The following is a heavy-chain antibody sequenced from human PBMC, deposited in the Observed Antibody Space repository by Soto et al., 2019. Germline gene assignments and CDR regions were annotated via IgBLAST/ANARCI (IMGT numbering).Heavy chain of an antibody. CDR1: GFTFSSYA. CDR2: ISGSGGST. V-gene: IGHV3-23*01. J-gene: IGHJ3*02. D-gene: IGHD3-22*01. CDR3: PKIDGITMIVVVISAFDI. Sequence: PGGSLRLSCGASGFTFSSYALSGVRQAPGKGLEWVSAISGSGGSTYYADSVKGRFTISRDNSKNTMYLQMNSLRAEDTAVYYCPKIDGITMIVVVISAFDIWGQGT.